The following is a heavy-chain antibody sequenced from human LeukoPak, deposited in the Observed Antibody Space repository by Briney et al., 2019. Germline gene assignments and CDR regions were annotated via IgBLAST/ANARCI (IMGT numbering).Heavy chain of an antibody. J-gene: IGHJ4*02. D-gene: IGHD6-13*01. Sequence: GGSLPLSCAAFGFHFSSSDMHCVRQAPGKGLEWAAVISYDATNKYYADSVKGRFNLSRDNSKNTLYLQTNTLRPEDTAVYYCAKASSSDFYYFESWGQGTLVTVSS. V-gene: IGHV3-30*18. CDR2: ISYDATNK. CDR1: GFHFSSSD. CDR3: AKASSSDFYYFES.